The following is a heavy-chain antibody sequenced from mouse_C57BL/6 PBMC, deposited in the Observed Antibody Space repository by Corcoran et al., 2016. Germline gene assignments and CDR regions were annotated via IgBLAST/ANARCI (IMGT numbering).Heavy chain of an antibody. CDR1: GYSITSGYY. V-gene: IGHV3-6*01. D-gene: IGHD2-4*01. J-gene: IGHJ2*01. Sequence: DVQLQESGPGLVKPSQSLSLTCSVTGYSITSGYYWNWIRQFPGNKLEWMGYISYDGSNNYNPSLKNRISITRDTSKNQFFLKFNSVTTEDTATYFCVYDYGFDYWGQGTTLPFSS. CDR2: ISYDGSN. CDR3: VYDYGFDY.